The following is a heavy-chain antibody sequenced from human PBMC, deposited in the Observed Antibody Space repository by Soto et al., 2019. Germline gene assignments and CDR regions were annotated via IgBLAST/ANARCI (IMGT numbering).Heavy chain of an antibody. J-gene: IGHJ2*01. Sequence: SETLALTCSVSGGSISSGGYSWIWILQPPGKGLEWIGYIYHSGSTYYNPSLKSRVTISVDRSKNQFSLKLSSVTAADTAVYYCARGKFVVVTANWYFDLWGRGTLVTVS. CDR1: GGSISSGGYS. CDR2: IYHSGST. D-gene: IGHD2-21*02. CDR3: ARGKFVVVTANWYFDL. V-gene: IGHV4-30-2*01.